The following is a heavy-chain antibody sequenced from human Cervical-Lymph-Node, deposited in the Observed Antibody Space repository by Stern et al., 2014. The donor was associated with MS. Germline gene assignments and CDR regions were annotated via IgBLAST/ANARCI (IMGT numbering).Heavy chain of an antibody. Sequence: DQLVESGPGLVKPSQTLSLTCTVSGGSISSGSDYWSWIRQPVGKGLEWIGRIHPSGTAYYPPSPKSRVPISTDKSRNQVSPDMNSGTAADTAIYYCASGYRIFDYWGQGILVTVSS. J-gene: IGHJ4*02. CDR2: IHPSGTA. CDR1: GGSISSGSDY. D-gene: IGHD5-18*01. V-gene: IGHV4-61*02. CDR3: ASGYRIFDY.